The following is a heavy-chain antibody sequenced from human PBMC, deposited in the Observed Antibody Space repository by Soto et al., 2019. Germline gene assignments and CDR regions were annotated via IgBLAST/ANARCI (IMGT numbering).Heavy chain of an antibody. V-gene: IGHV3-48*02. CDR3: ASSQMNDY. J-gene: IGHJ4*02. Sequence: EVQLVESGGGLVQPGGSLRLSCAASGFTFSGYTMNWVRQAPGKGLEWVSYISTSSSTIHYADSVKGRFTISRDNAKNSLYLQMNSLRDEDTALYYCASSQMNDYWGQGTLVTVSS. CDR1: GFTFSGYT. CDR2: ISTSSSTI.